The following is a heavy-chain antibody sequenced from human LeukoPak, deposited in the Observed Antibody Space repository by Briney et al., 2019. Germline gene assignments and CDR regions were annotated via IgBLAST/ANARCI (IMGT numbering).Heavy chain of an antibody. CDR3: ARDGHSSGSDIDY. CDR1: GSVSSDYA. V-gene: IGHV1-18*01. J-gene: IGHJ4*02. D-gene: IGHD6-19*01. CDR2: ISAYNGNT. Sequence: ASVKVSCKVSGSVSSDYAVHWVCLAPGRGLEWMGWISAYNGNTNYAQKLQGRVTMTTDTSTSTAYMELRSLRSDDTAVYYCARDGHSSGSDIDYWGQGTLVTVSS.